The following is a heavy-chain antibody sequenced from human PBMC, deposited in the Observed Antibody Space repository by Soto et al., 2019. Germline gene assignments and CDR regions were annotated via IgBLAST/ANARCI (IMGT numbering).Heavy chain of an antibody. CDR1: GFTFYIYA. Sequence: GGSLRLSCAASGFTFYIYAFHWVRQAPGKGLEWVSGISWNSGSIGYADSVKGRFTISRDNAKNSLYLQMNSLRAEDTALYYCAKDDTSDPTYFHYWGQGTLVTVSS. CDR2: ISWNSGSI. D-gene: IGHD2-2*02. J-gene: IGHJ4*02. V-gene: IGHV3-9*01. CDR3: AKDDTSDPTYFHY.